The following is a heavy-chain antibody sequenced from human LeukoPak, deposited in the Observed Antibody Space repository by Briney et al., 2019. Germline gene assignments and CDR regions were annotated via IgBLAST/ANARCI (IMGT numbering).Heavy chain of an antibody. CDR2: INPRGTAT. D-gene: IGHD3-16*01. J-gene: IGHJ5*02. CDR1: GGTFSSYA. Sequence: GASVKVSCKASGGTFSSYAISWVRQAPGQGLEWVGLINPRGTATRYAESFQGRLTLTRDLSTSTDYMELSSLRSDDTAVYFCARDTSEGDYAWWFDPWGQGTLVTVAS. V-gene: IGHV1-46*01. CDR3: ARDTSEGDYAWWFDP.